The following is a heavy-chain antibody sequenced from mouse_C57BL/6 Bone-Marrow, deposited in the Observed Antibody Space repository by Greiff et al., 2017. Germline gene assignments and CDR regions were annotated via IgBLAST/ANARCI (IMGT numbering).Heavy chain of an antibody. Sequence: VQLQQSGPELVKPGASVKISCKASGYAFSSSWMNWVKQRPGKGLEWIGRIYPGDGDTNYNGKFKGKATLTADKSSSTAYMQLSSLTSEDSAVYFCAKGYYGSRDYWGQGTTLTVSS. V-gene: IGHV1-82*01. J-gene: IGHJ2*01. CDR1: GYAFSSSW. CDR3: AKGYYGSRDY. CDR2: IYPGDGDT. D-gene: IGHD1-1*01.